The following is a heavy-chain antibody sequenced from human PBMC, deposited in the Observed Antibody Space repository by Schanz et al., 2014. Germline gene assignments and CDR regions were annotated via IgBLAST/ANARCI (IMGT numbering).Heavy chain of an antibody. CDR3: AKDSRGSSFDMDV. J-gene: IGHJ6*02. Sequence: EVFLVESGGGLVQPGGSLRLSCAASGFTFSTYAMTWVRQAPGKGLEWVSLIDRDGGHTYYADSVKGRFTISRDNSKNSLYLQMNSLRTEATALYYCAKDSRGSSFDMDVWGQGTTVTVSS. CDR2: IDRDGGHT. D-gene: IGHD1-26*01. V-gene: IGHV3-43*02. CDR1: GFTFSTYA.